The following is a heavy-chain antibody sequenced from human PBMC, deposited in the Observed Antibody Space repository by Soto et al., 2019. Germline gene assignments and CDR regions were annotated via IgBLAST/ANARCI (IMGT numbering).Heavy chain of an antibody. CDR2: IYHSGST. V-gene: IGHV4-4*02. CDR1: GGSISSSNW. CDR3: ARLGSGSDFDY. Sequence: SETLSLTCAVSGGSISSSNWWSWVRQPPGKGLEWIGEIYHSGSTSYNPSLKSRVSISVDKSKNQFSLSLSSVTAVDTAVYYCARLGSGSDFDYCGQGTLVTVSS. D-gene: IGHD3-10*01. J-gene: IGHJ4*02.